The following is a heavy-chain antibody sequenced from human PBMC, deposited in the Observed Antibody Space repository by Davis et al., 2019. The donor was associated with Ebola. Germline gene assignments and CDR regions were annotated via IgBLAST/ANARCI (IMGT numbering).Heavy chain of an antibody. J-gene: IGHJ4*02. Sequence: GESLKISCAASGFTFSSYSMNWVRQAPGKGLEWVSYISSSSSTIYYADSVKGRFTISRDNAKNSLYLQMNSLRAEDTAVYYCARPGEGVGATPDYWGQGTLVTVSS. CDR3: ARPGEGVGATPDY. CDR1: GFTFSSYS. CDR2: ISSSSSTI. D-gene: IGHD1-26*01. V-gene: IGHV3-48*04.